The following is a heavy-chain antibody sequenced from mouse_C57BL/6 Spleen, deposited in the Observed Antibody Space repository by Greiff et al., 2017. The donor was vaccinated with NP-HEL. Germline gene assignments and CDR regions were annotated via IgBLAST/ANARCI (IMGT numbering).Heavy chain of an antibody. CDR1: GFTFSDYG. CDR2: ISRGSSTI. Sequence: EVKLVESGGGLVKPGGSLKLSCAASGFTFSDYGMHWVRQAPEKGLEWVAYISRGSSTIYYADTVKGRFTISSDNAKNTMFLQMTSLRSEDTAMYYCARSTTVGAKGYAMDYWGQGTSVTVSS. J-gene: IGHJ4*01. CDR3: ARSTTVGAKGYAMDY. D-gene: IGHD1-1*01. V-gene: IGHV5-17*01.